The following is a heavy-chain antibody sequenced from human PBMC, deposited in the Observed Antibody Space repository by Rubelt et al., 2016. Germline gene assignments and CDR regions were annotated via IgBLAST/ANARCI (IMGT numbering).Heavy chain of an antibody. CDR1: GYTFTSHY. Sequence: QVQLVQSGAEVKKPGASVKVSCKASGYTFTSHYMHWVRQAPGQGLEWMGIINPGGGSPSYAQKFQGRVTMTRDTPTSTAYMELSSLRSEDTAVYYCARSPRYDFEDNWFDPWGQGTLVTVSS. CDR3: ARSPRYDFEDNWFDP. V-gene: IGHV1-46*01. CDR2: INPGGGSP. D-gene: IGHD3-3*01. J-gene: IGHJ5*02.